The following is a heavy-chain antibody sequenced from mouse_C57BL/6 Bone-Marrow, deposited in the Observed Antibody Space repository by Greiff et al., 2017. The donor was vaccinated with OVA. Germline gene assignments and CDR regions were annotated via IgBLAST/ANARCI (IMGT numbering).Heavy chain of an antibody. CDR2: ISDGGSYT. Sequence: EVKVVESGGGLVKPGGSLKLSCAASGFTFSSYAMSWVRQTPEKRLEWVATISDGGSYTYYPDNVKGRFTISRDNAKNNLYLQMSHLKSEDTAMYYCARDQGLRGGFAYWGQGTLVTVSA. V-gene: IGHV5-4*01. CDR1: GFTFSSYA. D-gene: IGHD2-4*01. CDR3: ARDQGLRGGFAY. J-gene: IGHJ3*01.